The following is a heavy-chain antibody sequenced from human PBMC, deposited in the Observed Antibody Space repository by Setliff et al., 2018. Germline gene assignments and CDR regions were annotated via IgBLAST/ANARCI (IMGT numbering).Heavy chain of an antibody. V-gene: IGHV4-4*07. D-gene: IGHD6-19*01. Sequence: KTSETLSLTCTVSGGSISSYYWSWIRQPAGKGLEWIGHIYIGGSANYNPSLKSRVTMSIDTSKNQFSLKLNSVTAADTAVYYCARGFAAEYSSGWGTWYYYYYMDVWGKGTTVTVSS. J-gene: IGHJ6*03. CDR2: IYIGGSA. CDR3: ARGFAAEYSSGWGTWYYYYYMDV. CDR1: GGSISSYY.